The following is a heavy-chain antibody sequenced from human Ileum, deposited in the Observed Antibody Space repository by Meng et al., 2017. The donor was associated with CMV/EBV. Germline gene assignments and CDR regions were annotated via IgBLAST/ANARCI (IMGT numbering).Heavy chain of an antibody. CDR1: GFTFSDYN. V-gene: IGHV3-21*01. J-gene: IGHJ4*02. Sequence: GESLKISCAASGFTFSDYNMNWVRQAPGKGLEWVSSISGSTTYIYYADSVKGRFTISRDNAKNSLHLQMSSLRVEDTAVYYCAREGTGEYFNFWSGQLPIDYWGQGTMVTVSS. CDR3: AREGTGEYFNFWSGQLPIDY. D-gene: IGHD3-3*01. CDR2: ISGSTTYI.